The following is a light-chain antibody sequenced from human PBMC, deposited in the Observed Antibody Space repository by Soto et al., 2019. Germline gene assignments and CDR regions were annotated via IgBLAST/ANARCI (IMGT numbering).Light chain of an antibody. V-gene: IGLV2-14*03. J-gene: IGLJ1*01. CDR2: EVT. CDR1: SSDVGGYNY. CDR3: TSWTTNNIPYV. Sequence: SALTQPASVSGSPGQSLTISCTGTSSDVGGYNYVSWYQQHPGKAPKLLIYEVTNRPSGVSDRFSASKFGSTASLTISGLQADDEADYYCTSWTTNNIPYVFGTGTKVT.